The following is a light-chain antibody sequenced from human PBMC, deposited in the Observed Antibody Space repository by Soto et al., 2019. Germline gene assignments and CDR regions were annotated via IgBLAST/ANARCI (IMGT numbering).Light chain of an antibody. CDR1: QDIAIY. V-gene: IGKV1-9*01. J-gene: IGKJ4*01. Sequence: IQLPESHSSLSASVGDRAPIPCRASQDIAIYLAWYQQKPGEASKLLIYSASTLYGGVPSRFSGRGSGTDFALTITSLQAEEFATYYCQQLRMYPSTFGGGTKVDIK. CDR2: SAS. CDR3: QQLRMYPST.